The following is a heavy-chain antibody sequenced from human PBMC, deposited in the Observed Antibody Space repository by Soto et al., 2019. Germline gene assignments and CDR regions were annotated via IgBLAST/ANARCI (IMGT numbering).Heavy chain of an antibody. V-gene: IGHV1-69*12. CDR3: ARNPMTTVTTIYYYGMDV. CDR2: ISPIFGTA. D-gene: IGHD4-17*01. J-gene: IGHJ6*02. CDR1: GGTFSSYA. Sequence: QVQLVQSGAEVKKPGSSVKVSCKASGGTFSSYAISWVRQAPGQGLEWMGGISPIFGTANYAQKFQGRVTITADESTSTAYMELSSLRSEDTAVYYCARNPMTTVTTIYYYGMDVWGQGTTVTVSS.